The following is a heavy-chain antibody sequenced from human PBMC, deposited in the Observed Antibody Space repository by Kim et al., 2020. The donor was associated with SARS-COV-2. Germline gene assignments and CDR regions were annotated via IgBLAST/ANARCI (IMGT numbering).Heavy chain of an antibody. CDR1: GFTFSNAW. J-gene: IGHJ6*02. V-gene: IGHV3-15*01. CDR3: TVRVPAAIFYYYGMDV. Sequence: GGSLRLSCAASGFTFSNAWMSWVRQAPGKGLEWVGRIKSKTDGGTTDYAAPVKGRFTISRDDSKNTLYLQMNSLKTEDTAVYYCTVRVPAAIFYYYGMDVWGQGTTVTVSS. CDR2: IKSKTDGGTT. D-gene: IGHD2-2*01.